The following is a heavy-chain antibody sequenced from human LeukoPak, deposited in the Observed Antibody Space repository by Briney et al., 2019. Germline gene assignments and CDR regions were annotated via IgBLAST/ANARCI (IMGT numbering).Heavy chain of an antibody. CDR1: GYTFSSYA. CDR3: ATDWAWRRFDH. D-gene: IGHD3-16*01. J-gene: IGHJ4*02. Sequence: GGSLRLSCAASGYTFSSYAMHWVRQAPGKGLEWVAVISYDGSSEYYADSVKGRFTISRDNAKNTLYLQMNSVRAEDTAVYYCATDWAWRRFDHWGQGALVTVSS. CDR2: ISYDGSSE. V-gene: IGHV3-30-3*01.